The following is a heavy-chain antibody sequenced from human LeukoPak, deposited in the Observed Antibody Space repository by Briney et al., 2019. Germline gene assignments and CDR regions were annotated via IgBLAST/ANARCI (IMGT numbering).Heavy chain of an antibody. CDR1: GGSISSYY. CDR2: IYYSGST. V-gene: IGHV4-59*12. Sequence: SETLSLTCTVSGGSISSYYWSWIRQPPGKGLEWIGYIYYSGSTNYNPSLKSRVMLSADTSKNQFSLKLNSVTAADTAVYYCARLQTYSGYEDFDRWGQGTLVTVSS. D-gene: IGHD5-12*01. J-gene: IGHJ4*02. CDR3: ARLQTYSGYEDFDR.